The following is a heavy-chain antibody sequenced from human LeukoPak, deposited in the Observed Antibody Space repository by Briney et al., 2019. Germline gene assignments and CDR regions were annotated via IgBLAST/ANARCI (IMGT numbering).Heavy chain of an antibody. CDR1: GFTFSSYW. CDR3: VRDVWGDRDSYFDY. CDR2: VNSDGRST. D-gene: IGHD2-21*01. Sequence: GESLRRSGAASGFTFSSYWMHWVRHAPGEGLVWVSRVNSDGRSTSYGDFVKGRFTISRDNAKNTLYLQMNSLRAEDTAIYYCVRDVWGDRDSYFDYWGQGTLVTVSS. J-gene: IGHJ4*02. V-gene: IGHV3-74*01.